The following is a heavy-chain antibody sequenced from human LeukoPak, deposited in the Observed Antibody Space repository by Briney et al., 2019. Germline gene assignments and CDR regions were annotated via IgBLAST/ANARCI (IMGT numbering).Heavy chain of an antibody. CDR2: IYYTGST. J-gene: IGHJ4*02. V-gene: IGHV4-59*12. CDR1: GGSISTYY. CDR3: ARDLPLAAARVRGYFDY. Sequence: SETLSLTCTVSGGSISTYYWSWIRQPPGKGLEWIGYIYYTGSTYYNPSLKSRVTISVDTSRTQFSLKLSSVTAADTAVYYCARDLPLAAARVRGYFDYWGQGTLVTVSS. D-gene: IGHD6-13*01.